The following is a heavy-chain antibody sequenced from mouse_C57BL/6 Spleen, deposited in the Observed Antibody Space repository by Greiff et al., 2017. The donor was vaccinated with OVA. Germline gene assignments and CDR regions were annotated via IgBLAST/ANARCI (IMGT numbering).Heavy chain of an antibody. Sequence: QVQLKQPGAELVKPGASVKLSCKASGYTFTSYWMHWVKQRPGQGLEWIGMIHPNSGSTNYNEKFKSKATLTVDKSSSTAYMQLSSLTSEDSAVYYCARPRLGGYFDYWGQGTTLTVSS. CDR3: ARPRLGGYFDY. V-gene: IGHV1-64*01. CDR2: IHPNSGST. J-gene: IGHJ2*01. D-gene: IGHD4-1*01. CDR1: GYTFTSYW.